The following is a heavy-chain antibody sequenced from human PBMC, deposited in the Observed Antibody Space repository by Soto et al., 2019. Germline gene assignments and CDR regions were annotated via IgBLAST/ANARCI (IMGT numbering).Heavy chain of an antibody. CDR2: INAGNGNT. Sequence: QVQLVQSGAEVKKPGASVKVSCKASGYTFTSYAMHWVRQAPGQRLEWMGWINAGNGNTKYSQKFQGRVTITRDTSASTAYMELSSLRSEDTAVYYCARGERWNYNGRAWASDIWGQGTMVTVSS. V-gene: IGHV1-3*01. J-gene: IGHJ3*02. CDR3: ARGERWNYNGRAWASDI. D-gene: IGHD1-7*01. CDR1: GYTFTSYA.